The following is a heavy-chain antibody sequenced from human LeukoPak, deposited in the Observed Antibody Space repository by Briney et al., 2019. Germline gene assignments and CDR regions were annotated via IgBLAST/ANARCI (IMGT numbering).Heavy chain of an antibody. CDR2: ISGSGGST. D-gene: IGHD1-26*01. J-gene: IGHJ4*02. CDR3: AKDPIYLSRIVGATHLDY. Sequence: GGSLRLSCAASGFTFSSYAMSWVRQAPGKGLEWVSAISGSGGSTYYADSVKGRFTISRDNSKNTLYLQMNSLRAEDTAVYYCAKDPIYLSRIVGATHLDYWGQGTLVTVCS. CDR1: GFTFSSYA. V-gene: IGHV3-23*01.